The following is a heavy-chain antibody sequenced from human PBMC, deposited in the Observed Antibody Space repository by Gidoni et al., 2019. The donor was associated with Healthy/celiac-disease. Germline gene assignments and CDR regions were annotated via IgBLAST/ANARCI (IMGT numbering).Heavy chain of an antibody. CDR2: ISCSGGST. Sequence: EVQLLESGGGLVQPGGSLRLSCAASGFTFSSYAMSWVRQAPGKGLEWVSAISCSGGSTYYADSVTGRFTISRDNSKNTLYLQMNSLRAEDTAVYYCAKDTILWFRELPDLNWGQGTLVTVSS. V-gene: IGHV3-23*01. CDR1: GFTFSSYA. CDR3: AKDTILWFRELPDLN. D-gene: IGHD3-10*01. J-gene: IGHJ4*02.